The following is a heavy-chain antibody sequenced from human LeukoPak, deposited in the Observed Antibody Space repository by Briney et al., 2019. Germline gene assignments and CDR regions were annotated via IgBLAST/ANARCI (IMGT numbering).Heavy chain of an antibody. CDR2: IYSGGST. D-gene: IGHD3-16*01. CDR3: ARDKSSFSAVGDV. J-gene: IGHJ4*02. Sequence: GGSLRLSCAASRFTVSSNYMSWVRQAPGKGLEWDSVIYSGGSTYYADSVKGRFTISRDNSKNTLYLQMNSLRAEDTAVYYCARDKSSFSAVGDVWGQGTLVTVSS. CDR1: RFTVSSNY. V-gene: IGHV3-53*01.